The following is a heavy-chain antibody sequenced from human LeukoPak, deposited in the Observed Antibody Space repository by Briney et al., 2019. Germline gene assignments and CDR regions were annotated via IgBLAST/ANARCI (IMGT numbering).Heavy chain of an antibody. Sequence: GGSLRLSCAASGFTFSSYSMNWVRQAPGKGLEWVSSISSSSSYIYYADSVKGRFTISRDNAKNSLYLQMNSRRAEDAAVYYCARDQVYSGYDFFDYWGQGTLVTVSS. D-gene: IGHD5-12*01. CDR3: ARDQVYSGYDFFDY. J-gene: IGHJ4*02. V-gene: IGHV3-21*01. CDR1: GFTFSSYS. CDR2: ISSSSSYI.